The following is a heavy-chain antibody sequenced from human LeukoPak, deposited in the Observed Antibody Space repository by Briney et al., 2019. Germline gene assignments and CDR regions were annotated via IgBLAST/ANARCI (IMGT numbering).Heavy chain of an antibody. D-gene: IGHD5-12*01. Sequence: SETLSLTCAVYGGSFSGYYWSWIRQPPGKGLEWIGEINHSGSTNYNPSLKSRVTISVDTSKNQFSLKLSSVTAADTAVYYCAREVATLCFDPWGQGTLVTVSS. V-gene: IGHV4-34*01. CDR3: AREVATLCFDP. CDR2: INHSGST. J-gene: IGHJ5*02. CDR1: GGSFSGYY.